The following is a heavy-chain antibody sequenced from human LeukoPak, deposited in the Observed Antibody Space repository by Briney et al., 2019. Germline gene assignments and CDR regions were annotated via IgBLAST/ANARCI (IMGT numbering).Heavy chain of an antibody. CDR3: AKEAYYYGSGRADYYYYMDV. CDR2: ISGSGGST. V-gene: IGHV3-23*01. J-gene: IGHJ6*03. D-gene: IGHD3-10*01. Sequence: GGSLRLSCAASGFTFSSYAMSWVRQAPGKGLEWVSAISGSGGSTYYADSVKGRFTISRDNSKNTLYLQMNSLRAEDTAVYYCAKEAYYYGSGRADYYYYMDVWGKGTTVTVSS. CDR1: GFTFSSYA.